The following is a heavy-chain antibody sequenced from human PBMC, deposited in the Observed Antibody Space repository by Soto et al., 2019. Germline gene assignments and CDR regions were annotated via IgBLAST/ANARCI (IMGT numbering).Heavy chain of an antibody. Sequence: GEALKISWQCAGYIFTNYWIGWGLELGVEGLEWMGIIYHGDSDTRYSPSFQGQVSISAAKSISTAYLQWRSLKSADTAMSYCARQGISMFRGIIGTGSLEVWGQGATVTVSS. D-gene: IGHD3-10*01. CDR3: ARQGISMFRGIIGTGSLEV. CDR1: GYIFTNYW. J-gene: IGHJ6*02. V-gene: IGHV5-51*01. CDR2: IYHGDSDT.